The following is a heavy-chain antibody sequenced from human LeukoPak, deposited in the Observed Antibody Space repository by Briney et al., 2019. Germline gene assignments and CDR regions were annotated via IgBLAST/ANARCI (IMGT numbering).Heavy chain of an antibody. CDR2: INSDGSST. Sequence: GGSLRLSCAASGFTFSSYWMHWVRQAPGKGLVWVSRINSDGSSTNYADSVKGRFTISRDNAKNTLYLQMNRRRAEDTAVYYCARDAYYYDSSGYVDYWGQGTLVTVSS. CDR3: ARDAYYYDSSGYVDY. CDR1: GFTFSSYW. V-gene: IGHV3-74*01. D-gene: IGHD3-22*01. J-gene: IGHJ4*02.